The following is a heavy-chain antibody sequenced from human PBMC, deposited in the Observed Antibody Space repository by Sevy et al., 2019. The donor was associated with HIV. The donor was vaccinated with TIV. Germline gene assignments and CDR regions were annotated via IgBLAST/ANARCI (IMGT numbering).Heavy chain of an antibody. D-gene: IGHD6-13*01. V-gene: IGHV3-49*04. Sequence: GGSLRLSCTASGFTFGDYCMSWVRQAPGKGLEWVAFLKSDVYGGTVDHAASVRGRFVISRDDSKTIAYLQMNDLKTEDTVVYYCTRWEAAQSIFDYWGKGALVTVSS. CDR1: GFTFGDYC. J-gene: IGHJ4*02. CDR2: LKSDVYGGTV. CDR3: TRWEAAQSIFDY.